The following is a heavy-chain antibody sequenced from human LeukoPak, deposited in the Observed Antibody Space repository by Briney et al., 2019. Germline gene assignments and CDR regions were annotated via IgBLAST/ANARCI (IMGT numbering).Heavy chain of an antibody. CDR3: ARDLDTYVVLTAYDTFDI. CDR1: GFTFKKYW. CDR2: IKEDGSET. D-gene: IGHD2-21*02. Sequence: PGGSLRLSCAASGFTFKKYWMNWVRQVPGKGLECLANIKEDGSETYYADSVKGRFTISRDNPKNSLYLEMNSLRAEDTAMYYCARDLDTYVVLTAYDTFDIWGQGTMVTVSS. V-gene: IGHV3-7*01. J-gene: IGHJ3*02.